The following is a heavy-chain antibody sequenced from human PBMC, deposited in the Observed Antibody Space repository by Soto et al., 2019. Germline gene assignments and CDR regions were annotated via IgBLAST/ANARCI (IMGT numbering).Heavy chain of an antibody. CDR1: GYSFTSYW. CDR2: IYPGDSDT. V-gene: IGHV5-51*01. Sequence: GESLKISCKGSGYSFTSYWIGWVRQMPGKGLEWMGIIYPGDSDTRYSPSFQGQVTISADKSISTAYLQWSSLKASDTAMYYCARTTSIAAAGRGYYVMDVWGQGTTVTVSS. CDR3: ARTTSIAAAGRGYYVMDV. D-gene: IGHD6-13*01. J-gene: IGHJ6*02.